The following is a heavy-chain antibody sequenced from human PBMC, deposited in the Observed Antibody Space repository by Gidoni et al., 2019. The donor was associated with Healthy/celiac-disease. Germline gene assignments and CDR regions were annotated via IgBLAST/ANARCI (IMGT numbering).Heavy chain of an antibody. D-gene: IGHD3-22*01. CDR3: ARDPAMIVVGPSGMDV. Sequence: QVQLQESGPGLVKPSETLSLTCTASGCSVDSGSYYWSWIRQPPGKGLEWIGYIYYSGSTNYNPSLKSRVTISVDTSKNQFSLKLSSVTAADTAVYYCARDPAMIVVGPSGMDVWGQGTTVTVSS. V-gene: IGHV4-61*01. CDR1: GCSVDSGSYY. CDR2: IYYSGST. J-gene: IGHJ6*02.